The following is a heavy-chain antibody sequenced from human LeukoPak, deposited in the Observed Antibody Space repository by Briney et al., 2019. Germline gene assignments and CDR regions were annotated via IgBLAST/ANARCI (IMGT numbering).Heavy chain of an antibody. D-gene: IGHD6-6*01. CDR2: IDPNGGST. V-gene: IGHV1-46*01. J-gene: IGHJ6*03. CDR1: GYTFSSNY. Sequence: ASVKVSCKASGYTFSSNYMHWVRQAPGQGLEWMGIIDPNGGSTRYEQKFQGRVTMTRDTSTSTVYMELSSLRSEDTAVYYCARSVSDIAARPYYYYYMDVWGKGTTVTVSS. CDR3: ARSVSDIAARPYYYYYMDV.